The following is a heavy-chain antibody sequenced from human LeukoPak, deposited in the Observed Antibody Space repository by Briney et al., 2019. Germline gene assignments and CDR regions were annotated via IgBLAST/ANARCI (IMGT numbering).Heavy chain of an antibody. CDR2: ISWNSGSI. Sequence: QSGGSLRLSCAASGFTFDDYAMHWVRQAPGKGLEWVSGISWNSGSIGYADSVKGRFTISRDNAKNSLYLQMNSLRAEDTALYYCAKDLRDEYYYDSSGLVYRSNAFDIWGQGTMVTVSS. CDR3: AKDLRDEYYYDSSGLVYRSNAFDI. J-gene: IGHJ3*02. CDR1: GFTFDDYA. V-gene: IGHV3-9*01. D-gene: IGHD3-22*01.